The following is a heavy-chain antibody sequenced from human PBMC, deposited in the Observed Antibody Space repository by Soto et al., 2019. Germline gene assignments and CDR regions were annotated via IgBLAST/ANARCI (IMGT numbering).Heavy chain of an antibody. CDR1: GDSINSGNYY. V-gene: IGHV4-31*03. CDR2: TSYSGDT. Sequence: QVQLQESGPGLVKPSQTLSLSCSVSGDSINSGNYYWNWIRHHPEKGVEWIGYTSYSGDTYFNPSLKSRVNISLDTSKNQFSLRMQSVTAADTATYYCARDGGGSSCYYFASWGPGILVTIYS. J-gene: IGHJ4*02. D-gene: IGHD2-15*01. CDR3: ARDGGGSSCYYFAS.